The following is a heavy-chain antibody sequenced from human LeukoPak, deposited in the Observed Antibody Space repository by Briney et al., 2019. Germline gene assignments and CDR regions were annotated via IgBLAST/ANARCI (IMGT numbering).Heavy chain of an antibody. CDR2: IWYDGSNK. J-gene: IGHJ5*02. CDR3: ARRVTASLPFDP. D-gene: IGHD2-21*02. V-gene: IGHV3-33*01. Sequence: GGSLRLSCAASGFTFSSYGMHWVRQAPGKGLEWVAVIWYDGSNKYYADSVKGRFTISRDNSKNTLYLQMNSLRAEDTAVYYCARRVTASLPFDPWGQGTLVTVSS. CDR1: GFTFSSYG.